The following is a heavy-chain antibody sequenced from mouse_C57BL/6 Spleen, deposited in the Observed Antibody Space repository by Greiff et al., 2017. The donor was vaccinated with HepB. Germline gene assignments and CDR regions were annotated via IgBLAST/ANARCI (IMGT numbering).Heavy chain of an antibody. Sequence: QVQLQQSGAELVRPGASVKLSCKASGYTFTDYYINWVKQRPGQGLEWIARIYPGSGSTYYNEKFKGKATLTADKSSSTAYMQLSSLTSEDSAVYFCAGITTVVATDWYFDVWGTGTTVTVSS. D-gene: IGHD1-1*01. CDR2: IYPGSGST. CDR3: AGITTVVATDWYFDV. CDR1: GYTFTDYY. J-gene: IGHJ1*03. V-gene: IGHV1-76*01.